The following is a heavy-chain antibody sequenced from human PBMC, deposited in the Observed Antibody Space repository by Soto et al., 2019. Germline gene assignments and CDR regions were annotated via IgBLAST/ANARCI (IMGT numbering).Heavy chain of an antibody. J-gene: IGHJ5*02. D-gene: IGHD3-22*01. CDR3: AKDRRLSYYDSSGYYYDNWFDP. CDR2: ISYDGSNK. CDR1: GFTFSSYG. V-gene: IGHV3-30*18. Sequence: GSLRLSCAASGFTFSSYGMHWVRQAPGKGLEWVAVISYDGSNKYYADSVKGRFTISRDNSKNTLYLQMNSLRAEDTAVYYCAKDRRLSYYDSSGYYYDNWFDPWGQGTLVTVSS.